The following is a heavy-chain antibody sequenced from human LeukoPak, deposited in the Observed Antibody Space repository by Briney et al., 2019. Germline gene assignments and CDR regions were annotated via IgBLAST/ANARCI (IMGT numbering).Heavy chain of an antibody. CDR3: ARDLGSTRGY. CDR2: INPNSGGT. D-gene: IGHD2-2*01. Sequence: ASVKVSCTASGYTFTGYYIHWVRQAPGQGLEWMGRINPNSGGTNYAQKFQGRVTMTRDTSISTAYMELSRLRSDDTAVYFCARDLGSTRGYWGQGTLVTVSS. J-gene: IGHJ4*02. CDR1: GYTFTGYY. V-gene: IGHV1-2*06.